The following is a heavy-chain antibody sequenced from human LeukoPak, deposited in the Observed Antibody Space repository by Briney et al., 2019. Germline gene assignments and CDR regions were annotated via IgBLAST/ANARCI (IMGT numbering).Heavy chain of an antibody. CDR2: IYNSGNT. D-gene: IGHD6-13*01. V-gene: IGHV4-61*02. CDR1: GASISSPYYY. Sequence: SETLSLTCIVSGASISSPYYYWSWIRQPAGKGLEWIGRIYNSGNTNYNPSLESRVTISVDTSKNQFSLKLSSVTAADTAVYYCARDSRKTYSNSWYSWFDPWGQGTLVTVSS. J-gene: IGHJ5*02. CDR3: ARDSRKTYSNSWYSWFDP.